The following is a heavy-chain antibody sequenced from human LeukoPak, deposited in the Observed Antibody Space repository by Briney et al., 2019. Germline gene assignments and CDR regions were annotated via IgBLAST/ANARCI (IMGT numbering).Heavy chain of an antibody. V-gene: IGHV3-48*03. CDR1: GFTFNSYD. CDR3: ARRGGSSSWYLKYYFDY. Sequence: PGGSLRLSCAASGFTFNSYDMNWVRQAPGKGLEWVSYISSSGSTIYYADSVKGRFTISRDNAKNSLYLQMNSLRAEDTAVYYCARRGGSSSWYLKYYFDYWGQGTLVTVSS. J-gene: IGHJ4*02. D-gene: IGHD6-13*01. CDR2: ISSSGSTI.